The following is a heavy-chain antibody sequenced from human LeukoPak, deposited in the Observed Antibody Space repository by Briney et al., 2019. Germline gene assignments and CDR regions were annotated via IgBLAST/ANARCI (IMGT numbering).Heavy chain of an antibody. CDR3: AKDPSGYNSPGGFDY. CDR2: ISWNSGSI. J-gene: IGHJ4*02. V-gene: IGHV3-9*01. Sequence: PGRSLRLSCAASGFTFDDYAMHWVRQGAGKGLEWVSGISWNSGSIGYADSVKGRFTISRDNAKNSLYLQMNSLRAEDTALYYCAKDPSGYNSPGGFDYWGQGTLVTVSS. D-gene: IGHD5-24*01. CDR1: GFTFDDYA.